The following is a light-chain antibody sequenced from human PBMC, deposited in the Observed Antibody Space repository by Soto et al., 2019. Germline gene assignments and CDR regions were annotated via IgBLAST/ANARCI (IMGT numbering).Light chain of an antibody. V-gene: IGKV1-5*01. CDR3: RQYNTYRT. J-gene: IGKJ1*01. CDR1: RSVNTW. CDR2: DAS. Sequence: DIQMTQSPSMLSASVGDRVTITCRASRSVNTWLAWYQQKPGKAPSLLIYDASTLESGVPSRFSGSGSGTEVTLTISRLQPDDFGTYYCRQYNTYRTFGQGTKVEI.